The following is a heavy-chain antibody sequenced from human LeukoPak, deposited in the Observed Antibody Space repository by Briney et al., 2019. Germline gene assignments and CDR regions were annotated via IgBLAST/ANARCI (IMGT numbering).Heavy chain of an antibody. V-gene: IGHV4-34*01. J-gene: IGHJ6*02. CDR1: GGSFSGYY. CDR3: ARGPHNYGMDV. CDR2: INHSGST. Sequence: SEALSLTCAVYGGSFSGYYWSWIRQPPGKGLEWIGEINHSGSTNYNPSLKSRVTISVDTSKNQFSLKLSSVTAADTAVYYCARGPHNYGMDVWGQGTTVTVSS.